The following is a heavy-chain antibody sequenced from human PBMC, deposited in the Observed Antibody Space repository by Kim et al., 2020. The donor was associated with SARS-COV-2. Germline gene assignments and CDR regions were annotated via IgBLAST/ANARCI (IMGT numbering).Heavy chain of an antibody. D-gene: IGHD3-22*01. CDR2: IYYSGST. V-gene: IGHV4-59*13. Sequence: SETLSLTCTVSGGSISSYYWSWIRQPPGKGLEWIGYIYYSGSTNYNPSLKSRVTISVDTSKNQFSLKLSSVTAADTAVYYCARVGFINYYDSSGYYEDWGQGTLVTVSS. CDR3: ARVGFINYYDSSGYYED. J-gene: IGHJ4*02. CDR1: GGSISSYY.